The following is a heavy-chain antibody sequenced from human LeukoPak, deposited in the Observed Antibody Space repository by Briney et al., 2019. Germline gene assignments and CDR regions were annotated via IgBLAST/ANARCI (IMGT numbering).Heavy chain of an antibody. CDR2: INWNGGST. CDR3: ARGEYYDFWSGYFGY. CDR1: GFTFDDYG. J-gene: IGHJ4*02. V-gene: IGHV3-20*04. D-gene: IGHD3-3*01. Sequence: GGSLRLSCAASGFTFDDYGMSWVRQAPGKGLEWVSGINWNGGSTGYADSVKGRFTISRDNAKNSLYLQMNSLRAEDTALYYCARGEYYDFWSGYFGYWGQGTLVTVSS.